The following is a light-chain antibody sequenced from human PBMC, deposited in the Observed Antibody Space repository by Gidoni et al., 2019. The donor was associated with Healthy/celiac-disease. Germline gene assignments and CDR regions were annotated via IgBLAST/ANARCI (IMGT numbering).Light chain of an antibody. CDR1: QSISSY. Sequence: DIQMTHSPPSLSASVGDRVTITCRASQSISSYLNWYQQKPGKAPKHLIYAPSSLQSGGPSRFSGSGSGTDVTLTISSLQPEDFATYYCQQSYSTPWLTFGGGTKVEIK. CDR3: QQSYSTPWLT. J-gene: IGKJ4*01. CDR2: APS. V-gene: IGKV1-39*01.